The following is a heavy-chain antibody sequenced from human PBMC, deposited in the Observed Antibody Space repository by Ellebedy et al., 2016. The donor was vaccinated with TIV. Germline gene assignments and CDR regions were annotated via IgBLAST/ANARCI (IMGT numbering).Heavy chain of an antibody. V-gene: IGHV3-21*01. J-gene: IGHJ4*02. D-gene: IGHD2-21*02. Sequence: PGGSLRLSCTVSGFTFSTYAMNWVRQAPGKGLEWVSSIRCGSSYIYSADSVKGRFTISRDNAKNSLYLQMNSLRAEDTAVYYCARESHVVACGGDCPTNGWDYWGQGTLVTVSS. CDR3: ARESHVVACGGDCPTNGWDY. CDR2: IRCGSSYI. CDR1: GFTFSTYA.